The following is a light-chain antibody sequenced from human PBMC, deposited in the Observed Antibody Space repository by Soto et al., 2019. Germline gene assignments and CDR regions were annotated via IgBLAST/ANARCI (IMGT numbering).Light chain of an antibody. Sequence: QSALTQPASVSGSPGQSITISCTGTSGDVGGYTSVSWYQHHPGRAPKFIIYAVSNRPSGVSHRFSGSKSGNTASLTISELQAADEADYYCSSYTSCSALVFGGGTKVTVL. CDR1: SGDVGGYTS. J-gene: IGLJ3*02. V-gene: IGLV2-14*01. CDR2: AVS. CDR3: SSYTSCSALV.